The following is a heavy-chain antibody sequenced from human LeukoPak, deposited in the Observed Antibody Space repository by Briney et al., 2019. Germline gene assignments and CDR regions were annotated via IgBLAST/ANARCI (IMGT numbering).Heavy chain of an antibody. CDR1: GGSFSGYY. CDR2: IYTSGST. J-gene: IGHJ4*02. CDR3: ASSLDGCNFKDY. D-gene: IGHD5-24*01. V-gene: IGHV4-59*10. Sequence: SETLSLTCAVYGGSFSGYYWSWIRQPAGKGLEWIGRIYTSGSTNYNPSLKSRVTISVDTSKNQFSLKLSSVTAADTAVYYCASSLDGCNFKDYWGQGTLVTVSS.